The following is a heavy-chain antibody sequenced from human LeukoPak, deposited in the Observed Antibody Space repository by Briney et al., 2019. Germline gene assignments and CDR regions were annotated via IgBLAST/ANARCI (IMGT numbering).Heavy chain of an antibody. Sequence: GGSLRLSCAASGFTFSSYAMSWVRQAPGKGLEWVSAISGSGGSTYYADSVKGRFTISRDNSKNTLYLQMNSLRAEDTAVYYCARYCSSTSCYRSHDAFGIWGQGTMVTVSS. CDR2: ISGSGGST. D-gene: IGHD2-2*01. CDR3: ARYCSSTSCYRSHDAFGI. CDR1: GFTFSSYA. J-gene: IGHJ3*02. V-gene: IGHV3-23*01.